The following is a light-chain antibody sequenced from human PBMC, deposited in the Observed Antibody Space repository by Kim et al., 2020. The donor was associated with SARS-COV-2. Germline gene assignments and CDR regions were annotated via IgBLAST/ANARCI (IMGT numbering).Light chain of an antibody. Sequence: SSELTQDPAVSVALGQTVRITCRGDSLRSYYASWYQQKPGQAPLPVMFDKDNRPSGIPDLFSGSSSGDTASLTITGAQAEDEADYYCNSRDSSGDHFVFGTGTKVTVL. J-gene: IGLJ1*01. CDR3: NSRDSSGDHFV. CDR1: SLRSYY. CDR2: DKD. V-gene: IGLV3-19*01.